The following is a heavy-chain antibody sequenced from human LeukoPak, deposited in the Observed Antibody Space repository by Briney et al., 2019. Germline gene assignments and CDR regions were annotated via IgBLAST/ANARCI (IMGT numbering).Heavy chain of an antibody. CDR2: IYHSGTT. CDR1: GGSISSNNW. V-gene: IGHV4-4*02. Sequence: SETLSLTCAVSGGSISSNNWWSWVRQPPGKGLEWIGEIYHSGTTNYNSSLKSRVTMSVDTSKNQFSLKLSSVTAADTAVYYCARQTGSGLFILPGGQGTLVTVSS. J-gene: IGHJ4*02. CDR3: ARQTGSGLFILP. D-gene: IGHD3/OR15-3a*01.